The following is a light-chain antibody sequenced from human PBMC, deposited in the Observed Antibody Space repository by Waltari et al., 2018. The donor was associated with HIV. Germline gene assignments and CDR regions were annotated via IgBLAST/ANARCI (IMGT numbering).Light chain of an antibody. Sequence: QSALTQPPSASGSPGQSVTISCTGTSSAVGGFDYVSWYHQQPPKAPQLLLYEVNRRPAGVPDRFSGSKSGNTASLTVSRLQPEDEGDYYCSSYKDANDVVFGGGTKLTVL. CDR3: SSYKDANDVV. CDR1: SSAVGGFDY. CDR2: EVN. J-gene: IGLJ2*01. V-gene: IGLV2-8*01.